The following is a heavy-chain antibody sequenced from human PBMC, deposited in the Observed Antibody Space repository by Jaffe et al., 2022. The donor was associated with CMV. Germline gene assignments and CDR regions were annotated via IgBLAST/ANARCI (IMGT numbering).Heavy chain of an antibody. CDR3: ARGGRGRSRHDWFDP. CDR2: ISNSGRII. Sequence: EVQLVESGGGLVQPGGSLRLSCAASGFSFTAYEMNWVRQVPGKGLEWVSYISNSGRIIDYVDSVKGRFTISRDNAKNSVYLQMKSLRAEDTAIYYCARGGRGRSRHDWFDPWGQGTLVTVSS. D-gene: IGHD3-16*02. CDR1: GFSFTAYE. J-gene: IGHJ5*02. V-gene: IGHV3-48*03.